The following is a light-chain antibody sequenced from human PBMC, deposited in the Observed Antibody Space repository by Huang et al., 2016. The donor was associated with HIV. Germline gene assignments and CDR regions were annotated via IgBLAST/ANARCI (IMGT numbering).Light chain of an antibody. V-gene: IGKV2-24*01. CDR2: KIS. Sequence: EIVMTQTCLSLPVALGQPASFSCRSSQSLLHSDVNTYLNWLQRSPGKPPRLLMYKISNRFSGVPDRFSGSGAGTGFTLKISRVEPGDVGIYYCTQATQFPYTFGQGTKLEIK. J-gene: IGKJ2*01. CDR1: QSLLHSDVNTY. CDR3: TQATQFPYT.